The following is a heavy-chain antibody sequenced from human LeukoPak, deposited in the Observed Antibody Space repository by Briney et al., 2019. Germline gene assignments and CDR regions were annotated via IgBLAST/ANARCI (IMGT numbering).Heavy chain of an antibody. J-gene: IGHJ6*03. V-gene: IGHV4-39*01. D-gene: IGHD2-15*01. CDR2: IYYSGST. CDR1: GGSINSSSYY. CDR3: ASFYCSGGSCYQYYSYYYMDV. Sequence: SETLSLTCTVSGGSINSSSYYWGWTRQPPGKGLEWIGSIYYSGSTYSNPSLQSRVTISVDTSRNQFSLKLNSVTAADTAVYYCASFYCSGGSCYQYYSYYYMDVWGKGTTVTISS.